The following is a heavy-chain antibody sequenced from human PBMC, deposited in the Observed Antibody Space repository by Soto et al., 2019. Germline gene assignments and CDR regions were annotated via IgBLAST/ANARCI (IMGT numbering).Heavy chain of an antibody. Sequence: GGSLRLSCAASGFTFSSYAMSWVRQAPGKGLEWVSAISGSGGSTYYADSVKGRFTISRDNSKNTLYLQMNSLRAEDTAVYYCAKLSGYDILTGYYGPDYWGQGTLVTVSS. J-gene: IGHJ4*02. CDR3: AKLSGYDILTGYYGPDY. CDR1: GFTFSSYA. CDR2: ISGSGGST. V-gene: IGHV3-23*01. D-gene: IGHD3-9*01.